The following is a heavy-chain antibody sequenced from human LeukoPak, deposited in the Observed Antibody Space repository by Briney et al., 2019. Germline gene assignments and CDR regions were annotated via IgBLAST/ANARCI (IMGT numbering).Heavy chain of an antibody. V-gene: IGHV4-34*01. CDR3: ARERQQWLVLNWFDP. Sequence: SETLSLTCAVCGGSFSGYYWSWIRQPPGKGLEWIGEINHSGSTNYNPSLKSRVTISVDTSKNQFSLKLSSVTAADTAVYYCARERQQWLVLNWFDPWGQGTLVTVSS. CDR2: INHSGST. D-gene: IGHD6-19*01. J-gene: IGHJ5*02. CDR1: GGSFSGYY.